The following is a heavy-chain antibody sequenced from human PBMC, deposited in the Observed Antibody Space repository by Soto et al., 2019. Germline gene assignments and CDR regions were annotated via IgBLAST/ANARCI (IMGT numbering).Heavy chain of an antibody. J-gene: IGHJ4*02. V-gene: IGHV3-23*01. CDR1: GFTFSSYA. Sequence: EVQLLESGGGLVQPGGSLRLSCAASGFTFSSYAMSWVRQAPGKGLEWVSAISGSGGSTYYADSVKGRFTISRDNSKNTLYLQMNSLRAEDTAVYYCAKVHHFATSDFWSGYYQGVGYWGQGTLVTVSS. D-gene: IGHD3-3*01. CDR2: ISGSGGST. CDR3: AKVHHFATSDFWSGYYQGVGY.